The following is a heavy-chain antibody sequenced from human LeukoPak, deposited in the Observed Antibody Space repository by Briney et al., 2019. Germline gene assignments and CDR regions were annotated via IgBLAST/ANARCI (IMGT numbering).Heavy chain of an antibody. CDR2: INHSGST. CDR1: GGSFSGYY. V-gene: IGHV4-34*01. Sequence: SETLSLTCAVYGGSFSGYYWSWIRQPPEKGLEWIGEINHSGSTNYNPSLKSRVTISVDTSKNQFSLKLSSVTAADTAVYYCARGYSYGQTSPHYYYYMDVWGKGTTVTVSS. J-gene: IGHJ6*03. CDR3: ARGYSYGQTSPHYYYYMDV. D-gene: IGHD5-18*01.